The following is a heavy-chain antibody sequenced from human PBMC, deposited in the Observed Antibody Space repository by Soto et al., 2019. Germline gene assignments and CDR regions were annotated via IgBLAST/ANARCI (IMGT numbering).Heavy chain of an antibody. CDR3: ARAFSWKRTESDAFDI. CDR1: GYSFTSYW. CDR2: IYPGDSDT. J-gene: IGHJ3*02. D-gene: IGHD6-13*01. V-gene: IGHV5-51*01. Sequence: ESLKISCKGSGYSFTSYWICWVRQMPGKGLEWMWIIYPGDSDTRYSPSFQGQVTISAEKSSSTVYLQLSHLKASDTAMYYCARAFSWKRTESDAFDIWGQGTMVNVSS.